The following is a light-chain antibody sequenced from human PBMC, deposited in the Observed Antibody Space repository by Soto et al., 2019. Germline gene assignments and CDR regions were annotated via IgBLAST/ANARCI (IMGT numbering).Light chain of an antibody. CDR2: DVS. CDR3: SSYTSSSTPRVV. J-gene: IGLJ2*01. V-gene: IGLV2-14*01. CDR1: SSDVGGYNY. Sequence: QSVLTQPASVSGSPGQSITISCTGNSSDVGGYNYVSWYQQHPGKAPKLMIYDVSNRPSGVSNRFSGSKSGNTASLTISGLQAEDEADYYCSSYTSSSTPRVVFGGGTKLTVL.